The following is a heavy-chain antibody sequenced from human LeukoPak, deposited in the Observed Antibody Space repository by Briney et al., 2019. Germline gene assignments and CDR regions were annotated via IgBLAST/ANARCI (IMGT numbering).Heavy chain of an antibody. Sequence: GGSLKISCKASGDIFTSYWIGWVRHMPRKGREGMGIIFPGDADTRYSPSFQGQVTISADKSISTAYLQWSSLKASDTAMYYCARHTSGGYCSSTSCSYFDYWGQGTLVTVSS. CDR2: IFPGDADT. D-gene: IGHD2-2*01. J-gene: IGHJ4*02. CDR1: GDIFTSYW. V-gene: IGHV5-51*01. CDR3: ARHTSGGYCSSTSCSYFDY.